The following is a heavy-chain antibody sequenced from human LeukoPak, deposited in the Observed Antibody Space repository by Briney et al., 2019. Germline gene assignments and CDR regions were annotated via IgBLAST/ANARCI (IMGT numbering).Heavy chain of an antibody. Sequence: ASVKVSCKASGYTFTSYGISWVRQAPGQGLEWMRWINPNSGGTNYAQKFQGRVTMTRDTSISTAYMELSRLRSDDTAVYYCARGSDDFWSGYSPSYWGQGTLVTVSS. V-gene: IGHV1-2*02. CDR3: ARGSDDFWSGYSPSY. CDR1: GYTFTSYG. J-gene: IGHJ4*02. D-gene: IGHD3-3*01. CDR2: INPNSGGT.